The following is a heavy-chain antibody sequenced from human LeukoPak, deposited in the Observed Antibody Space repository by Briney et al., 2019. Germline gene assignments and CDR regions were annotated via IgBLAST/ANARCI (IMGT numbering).Heavy chain of an antibody. Sequence: SETLSLTCTVSGGSISSYYWSWIRQPPGKGLEWIGYIYYSGSTNYNPSLKNRATISVDTSKDQFSLKVNSVTAADTAVYYCARNGYHNWFDHWGQGTLVTVSS. CDR3: ARNGYHNWFDH. CDR2: IYYSGST. CDR1: GGSISSYY. D-gene: IGHD3-22*01. J-gene: IGHJ5*02. V-gene: IGHV4-59*01.